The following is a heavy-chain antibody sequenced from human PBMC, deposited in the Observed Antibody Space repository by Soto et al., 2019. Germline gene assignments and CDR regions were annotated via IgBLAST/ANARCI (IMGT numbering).Heavy chain of an antibody. V-gene: IGHV4-39*01. J-gene: IGHJ4*02. CDR1: GGSISSTTYH. CDR2: VHYSGST. CDR3: VKNLPRTGRFDY. Sequence: PSETLSLTCTVSGGSISSTTYHWGWIRQPPGTGLEYIAIVHYSGSTHYNPSLKIRVTISLDTSKNQFSLKLTSVTAADTAVYYCVKNLPRTGRFDYWGQGSLDTVSS.